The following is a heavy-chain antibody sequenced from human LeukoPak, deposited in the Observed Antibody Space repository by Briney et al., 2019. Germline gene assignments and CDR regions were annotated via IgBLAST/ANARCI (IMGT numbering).Heavy chain of an antibody. CDR2: VDTAGGT. V-gene: IGHV3-13*04. D-gene: IGHD2-21*02. CDR1: GFTFSTYD. J-gene: IGHJ3*02. Sequence: GGSLRLSCAASGFTFSTYDMHWVRQATGEGLEWVSAVDTAGGTYYPGSVKGRFTISRENSKNSLYLQMNSLRAGDTAVYYCARDGDSDAFDIWGQGTMVTVSS. CDR3: ARDGDSDAFDI.